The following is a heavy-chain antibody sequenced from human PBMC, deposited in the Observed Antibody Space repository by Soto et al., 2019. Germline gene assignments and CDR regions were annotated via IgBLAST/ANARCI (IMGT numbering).Heavy chain of an antibody. J-gene: IGHJ2*01. CDR3: AKIPPASDYYDITGNQWYFDL. CDR1: GLTFSSYA. Sequence: EVQLLESGGGLVQPGGSLRLSCAASGLTFSSYALSWVRQAPGKGLEWVSGISSGGGSTYYADSVKGRFTVSRDKSKNTLVLQMTSLRSEDTALYYCAKIPPASDYYDITGNQWYFDLWGRGTLVTVSS. D-gene: IGHD3-22*01. CDR2: ISSGGGST. V-gene: IGHV3-23*01.